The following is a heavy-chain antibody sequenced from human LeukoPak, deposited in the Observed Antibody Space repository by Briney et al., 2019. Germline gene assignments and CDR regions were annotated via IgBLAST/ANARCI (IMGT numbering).Heavy chain of an antibody. J-gene: IGHJ5*02. V-gene: IGHV1-69*08. D-gene: IGHD1-26*01. CDR1: GGTLNTHI. Sequence: ASVKVSCKASGGTLNTHIFTWVRQAPGQGLEWMGRITPIIDTTKYAQKFQGRMTITADKSTSTIYMELSSLRSDDTAVYYCARVNLRGSQYNWFDPRGREPWSPSPQ. CDR3: ARVNLRGSQYNWFDP. CDR2: ITPIIDTT.